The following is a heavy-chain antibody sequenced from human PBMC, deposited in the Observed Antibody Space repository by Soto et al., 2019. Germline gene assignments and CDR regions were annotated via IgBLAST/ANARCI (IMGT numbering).Heavy chain of an antibody. V-gene: IGHV1-2*04. CDR2: INPNSGGT. D-gene: IGHD3-10*01. J-gene: IGHJ6*02. Sequence: ASVKVSCKASGYTFIGYYMHWVRQAPGQGLEWMGWINPNSGGTNYAQKFQGWVTMTRDTSISTAYMELSRLRSDDTAVYYCARGALLWFGELFVGMDVWGQGTTVTVSS. CDR1: GYTFIGYY. CDR3: ARGALLWFGELFVGMDV.